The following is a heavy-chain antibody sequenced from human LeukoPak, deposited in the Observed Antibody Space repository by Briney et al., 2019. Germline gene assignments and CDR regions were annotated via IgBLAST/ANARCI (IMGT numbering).Heavy chain of an antibody. CDR1: GFTFSSCS. D-gene: IGHD3-3*01. CDR3: ARARYDCWSGYYTFDY. J-gene: IGHJ4*02. V-gene: IGHV3-48*01. CDR2: ISSSSSTI. Sequence: PGGSLRLSCAASGFTFSSCSMNWVRQAPGKGLEWVSYISSSSSTIYYADSVKGRFTISRDNAKNSLYLQMNSLRAEDTAVYYCARARYDCWSGYYTFDYWGQGTLVTVSS.